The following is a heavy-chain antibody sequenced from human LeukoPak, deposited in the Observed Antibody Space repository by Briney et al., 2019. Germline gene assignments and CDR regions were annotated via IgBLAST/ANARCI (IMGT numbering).Heavy chain of an antibody. D-gene: IGHD5-12*01. CDR3: AREYSASEH. CDR1: GYTFVGYY. CDR2: IDPYTGNT. V-gene: IGHV1-2*02. J-gene: IGHJ4*02. Sequence: ASVTLSCTASGYTFVGYYLHWVRQAPGQGLEWIAWIDPYTGNTHYVQKFQGRITVTRDTSVSTTYMELSWLTSDDTARYYCAREYSASEHWGQGTLVTVSS.